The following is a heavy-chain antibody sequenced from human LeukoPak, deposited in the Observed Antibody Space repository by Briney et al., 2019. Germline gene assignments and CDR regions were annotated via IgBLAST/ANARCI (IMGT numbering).Heavy chain of an antibody. CDR2: IYYSGST. CDR3: ARGGAQQLVGLGY. D-gene: IGHD6-13*01. CDR1: GGSISSSSYY. Sequence: PSETLSLTCTVSGGSISSSSYYWGWIRQPPGKGLEWIGSIYYSGSTYYNPSLKSRVTISVDTSKNQFSLKLSSVTAADTAVYYCARGGAQQLVGLGYWGQGTLVTVSS. V-gene: IGHV4-39*07. J-gene: IGHJ4*02.